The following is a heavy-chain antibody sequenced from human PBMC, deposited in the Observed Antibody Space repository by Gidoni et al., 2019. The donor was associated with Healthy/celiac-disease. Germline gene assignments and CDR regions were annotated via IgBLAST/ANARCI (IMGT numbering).Heavy chain of an antibody. CDR1: GFTFDDYA. J-gene: IGHJ6*02. Sequence: EVQLVESGGGLVQPGRSLRLSCAASGFTFDDYAMHWVRQAPGKGLEWVSGISWNSGSIGYADSVKGRFTISRDNAKNSLYLQMNSLRAEDTALYYCAKDISRPTYGGNSGYYYYGMDVWGQGTTVTVSS. V-gene: IGHV3-9*01. CDR3: AKDISRPTYGGNSGYYYYGMDV. D-gene: IGHD2-21*02. CDR2: ISWNSGSI.